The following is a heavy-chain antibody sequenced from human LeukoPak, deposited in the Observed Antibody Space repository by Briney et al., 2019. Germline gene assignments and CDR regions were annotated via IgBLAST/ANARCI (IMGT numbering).Heavy chain of an antibody. Sequence: GESLKISCKGSGYTFTTYWIGWVRQMPGKGREGMGIIYPGDSDIRYSPSFQGQVTISADKSISTAYLQWSSLKASDTAMYYCARVMTTLTGFDYWGQGTLVTVSS. V-gene: IGHV5-51*01. CDR2: IYPGDSDI. J-gene: IGHJ4*02. D-gene: IGHD2/OR15-2a*01. CDR3: ARVMTTLTGFDY. CDR1: GYTFTTYW.